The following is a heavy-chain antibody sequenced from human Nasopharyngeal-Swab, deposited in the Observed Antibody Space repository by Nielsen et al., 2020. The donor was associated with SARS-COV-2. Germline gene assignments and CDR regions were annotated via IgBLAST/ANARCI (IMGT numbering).Heavy chain of an antibody. D-gene: IGHD6-19*01. CDR2: ISYDGANK. V-gene: IGHV3-30*03. J-gene: IGHJ4*02. CDR1: GFIFSNYG. CDR3: ARDPYSSGWFDY. Sequence: GESLKISCAASGFIFSNYGMHWVRQAPGKGLEWVAVISYDGANKYDADSVRGRFTISRDNSKDTLYLQMNSLRGEDTAVYYCARDPYSSGWFDYWGQGTLVTVSS.